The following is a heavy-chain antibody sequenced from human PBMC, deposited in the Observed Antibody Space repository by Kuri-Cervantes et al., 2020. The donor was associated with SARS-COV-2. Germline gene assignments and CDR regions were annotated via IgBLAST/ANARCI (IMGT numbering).Heavy chain of an antibody. Sequence: ASVKVSCKASGYTFTSYDINWVRQATGQGLEWMGMVKTNSGNTLYAQFFQGRVSLTRDISTSTVYMELGSLTSEDTAIYYCYCAPKEGFDSWGQGTLVTVSS. CDR1: GYTFTSYD. J-gene: IGHJ4*02. CDR2: VKTNSGNT. D-gene: IGHD2-21*01. V-gene: IGHV1-8*02. CDR3: YCAPKEGFDS.